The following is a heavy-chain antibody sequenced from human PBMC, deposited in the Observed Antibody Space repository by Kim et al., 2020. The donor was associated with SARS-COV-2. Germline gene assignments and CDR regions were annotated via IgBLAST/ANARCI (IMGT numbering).Heavy chain of an antibody. J-gene: IGHJ6*02. D-gene: IGHD1-1*01. CDR2: IIPIFGTA. CDR1: GGTFSSYA. CDR3: AREERIGGPPQIEFYYYYYYGMDV. Sequence: SVKVSCKASGGTFSSYAISWVRQAPGQGLEWMGGIIPIFGTANYAQKFQGRVTITADESTSTAYMELSSLRSEDTAVYYCAREERIGGPPQIEFYYYYYYGMDVWGQGTTVTVSS. V-gene: IGHV1-69*13.